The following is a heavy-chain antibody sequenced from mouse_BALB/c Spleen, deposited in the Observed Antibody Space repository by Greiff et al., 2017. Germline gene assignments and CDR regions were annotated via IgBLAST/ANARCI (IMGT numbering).Heavy chain of an antibody. V-gene: IGHV5-17*02. Sequence: EVHLVESGGGLVQPGGSRKLSCAASGFTFSSFGMHWVRQAPEKGLEWVAYISSGSSTIYYADTVKGRFTISRDNPKNTLFLQMTSLRSEDTAMYYCARLCCDYDGDYYAMDYWGQGTSVTVSS. CDR2: ISSGSSTI. D-gene: IGHD2-4*01. J-gene: IGHJ4*01. CDR3: ARLCCDYDGDYYAMDY. CDR1: GFTFSSFG.